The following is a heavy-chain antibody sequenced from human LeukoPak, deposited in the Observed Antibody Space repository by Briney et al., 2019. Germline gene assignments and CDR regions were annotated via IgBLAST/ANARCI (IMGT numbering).Heavy chain of an antibody. V-gene: IGHV1-18*01. J-gene: IGHJ3*01. CDR3: ASWGDRTT. D-gene: IGHD2/OR15-2a*01. CDR2: ISAYNGNT. Sequence: ASVKVSCTTSGYTFTTYGISWVRQAPGQGLEWMGWISAYNGNTNCAQKFQGRVTMTTDTSTSTAYMELRSLRSDDTAVYYCASWGDRTTWGQGTMVTVSS. CDR1: GYTFTTYG.